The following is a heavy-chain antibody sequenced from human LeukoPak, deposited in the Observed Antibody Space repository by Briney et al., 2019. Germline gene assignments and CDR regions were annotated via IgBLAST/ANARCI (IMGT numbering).Heavy chain of an antibody. D-gene: IGHD1-26*01. Sequence: GGSLRLSCEASGFTFRDYVMSWVRQAPGKGLEWVSSISGGGDKATYADSVRGRFTVSRDTSMNTVYLQMSSLRAEDTAFYFCANGPYLRLDSGSFLYYWGQGTLGTVSS. CDR2: ISGGGDKA. CDR1: GFTFRDYV. V-gene: IGHV3-23*01. J-gene: IGHJ4*02. CDR3: ANGPYLRLDSGSFLYY.